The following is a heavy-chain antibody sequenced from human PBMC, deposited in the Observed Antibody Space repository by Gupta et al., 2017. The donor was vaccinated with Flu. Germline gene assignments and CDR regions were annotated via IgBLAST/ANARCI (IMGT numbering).Heavy chain of an antibody. V-gene: IGHV3-23*01. CDR2: VSYSGEST. CDR1: GFTFSGSA. Sequence: DVQLLESGGGLVQPGNSLRLSCTASGFTFSGSAMTWVRQAPGKGLEWISTVSYSGESTYYADSVKGRFTISRDNSKNTVFLQIHSLRADDTAIYYCAKGGITVADSYWGHGTLVTVSS. D-gene: IGHD6-19*01. CDR3: AKGGITVADSY. J-gene: IGHJ4*01.